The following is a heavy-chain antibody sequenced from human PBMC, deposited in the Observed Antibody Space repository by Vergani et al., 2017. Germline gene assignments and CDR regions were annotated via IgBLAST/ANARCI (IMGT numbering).Heavy chain of an antibody. D-gene: IGHD3-22*01. J-gene: IGHJ4*02. V-gene: IGHV4-34*01. CDR2: IYYSGST. CDR3: ARREVYYYDSSGYSTGYFDY. Sequence: QVQLQQWGAGLLKPSETLSLTCAVYGGSFSGYYWSWIRQPPGKGLEWIGSIYYSGSTYYNPSLKSRVTISVDTSKNQFSLKLSSVTAADTAVYYCARREVYYYDSSGYSTGYFDYWGQGTLVTVSS. CDR1: GGSFSGYY.